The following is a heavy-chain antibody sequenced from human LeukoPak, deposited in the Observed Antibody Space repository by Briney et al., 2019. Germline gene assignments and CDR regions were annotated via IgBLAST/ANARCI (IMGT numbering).Heavy chain of an antibody. V-gene: IGHV3-23*01. D-gene: IGHD2-2*01. CDR2: ISGSGGST. CDR3: AKGSIVVVPAAMDAFDI. J-gene: IGHJ3*02. CDR1: GFTFSSYG. Sequence: GGSLRLSCAASGFTFSSYGMHWVRQAPGKGLEWVSAISGSGGSTYYADSVKGRFTISRDNSKNTLYLQMNSLRAEDTAVYYCAKGSIVVVPAAMDAFDIWGQGTMVTVSS.